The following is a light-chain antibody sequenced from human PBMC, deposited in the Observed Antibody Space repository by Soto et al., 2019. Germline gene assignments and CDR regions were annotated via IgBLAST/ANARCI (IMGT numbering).Light chain of an antibody. CDR1: QSVSSK. V-gene: IGKV3D-15*01. Sequence: EIVMTQSPATLSVSPGERATLSCRASQSVSSKLAWYQQKPGQAPRLLIYDASTRATGIPARFSGSGSGTDFTLTISSLQSEDFVVYYCQQYNHWPLTFGRGTKVEIK. J-gene: IGKJ4*01. CDR2: DAS. CDR3: QQYNHWPLT.